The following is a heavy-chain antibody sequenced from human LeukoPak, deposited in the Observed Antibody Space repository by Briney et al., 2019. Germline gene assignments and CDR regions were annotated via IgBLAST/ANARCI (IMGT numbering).Heavy chain of an antibody. CDR1: GFTFSSYA. V-gene: IGHV3-23*01. CDR3: AKALGEGKGVSSHAFDI. CDR2: ISGSGGST. J-gene: IGHJ3*02. Sequence: GGSLRLSCAASGFTFSSYAMSWVRQAPGKGLEWVSAISGSGGSTYYADSVKGRFTISRDNSKNTLYLRMNSLRAEDTAVYYCAKALGEGKGVSSHAFDIWGQGTMVTVSS. D-gene: IGHD2-8*01.